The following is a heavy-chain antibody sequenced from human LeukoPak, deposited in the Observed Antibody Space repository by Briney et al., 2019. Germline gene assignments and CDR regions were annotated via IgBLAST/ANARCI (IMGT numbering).Heavy chain of an antibody. D-gene: IGHD2-21*02. CDR1: GFTFSSYS. CDR3: TRDDSAVRYYYYYYMDV. V-gene: IGHV3-49*04. Sequence: GGSLRLSCAASGFTFSSYSMNWVRQAPGKGLEWVGFIRSKAYGGTTEYAASVKGRFTISRDDSKSIAYLQMNSLKTEDTAVYYCTRDDSAVRYYYYYYMDVWGKGTTVTVSS. CDR2: IRSKAYGGTT. J-gene: IGHJ6*03.